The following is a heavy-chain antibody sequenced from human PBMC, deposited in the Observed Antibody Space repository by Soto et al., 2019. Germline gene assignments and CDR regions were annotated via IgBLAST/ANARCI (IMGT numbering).Heavy chain of an antibody. D-gene: IGHD6-25*01. J-gene: IGHJ4*02. CDR1: GFTFSNYA. CDR3: AKFFVETGSNSGWPWSFHY. CDR2: ISGSGGTT. Sequence: EVQLLGSGGGLVQPGRSLRLSCAASGFTFSNYAMSWVRQAPGQGLDWVSAISGSGGTTYYADSVKGRFTISRDKSKNTLFLQMNSLRAEDAAVYYCAKFFVETGSNSGWPWSFHYWGQGTLVTVSS. V-gene: IGHV3-23*01.